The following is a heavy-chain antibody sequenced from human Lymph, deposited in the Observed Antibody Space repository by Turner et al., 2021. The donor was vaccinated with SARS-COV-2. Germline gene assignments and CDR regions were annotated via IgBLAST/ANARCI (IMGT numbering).Heavy chain of an antibody. CDR1: GYSFTSYW. J-gene: IGHJ6*02. Sequence: EVQLVQSGAEVKKPGESLKISGKGSGYSFTSYWIGWVRQMPGKGLEWTGIIYPGDSDTRYSPSFQGQVTISADKSISTAYLQWSSLKASDSAMYYCARITFYYGSGLYYYYGMDVWGQGTTVTVSS. V-gene: IGHV5-51*03. CDR2: IYPGDSDT. CDR3: ARITFYYGSGLYYYYGMDV. D-gene: IGHD3-10*01.